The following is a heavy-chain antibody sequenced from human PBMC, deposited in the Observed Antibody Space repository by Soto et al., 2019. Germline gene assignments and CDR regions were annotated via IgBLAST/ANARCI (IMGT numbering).Heavy chain of an antibody. J-gene: IGHJ5*02. CDR2: IYFSGTT. V-gene: IGHV4-31*03. Sequence: QVQLQESGPGLVKPSQTLSLTCTVSGGSISSGDYYWSWIRQHPGKGLEWIGTIYFSGTTYYNPSLKRRVTISVDTSKSQFSLKLSSVTAADTAVYYCARRDRSGFSYWLDTWGQGTLVTVSS. CDR3: ARRDRSGFSYWLDT. D-gene: IGHD3-22*01. CDR1: GGSISSGDYY.